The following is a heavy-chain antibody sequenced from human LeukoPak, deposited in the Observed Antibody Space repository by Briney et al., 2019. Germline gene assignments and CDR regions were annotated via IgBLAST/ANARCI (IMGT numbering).Heavy chain of an antibody. CDR1: GYTFTGYY. CDR3: ARDLDCYDSSGYYSPNY. Sequence: ASVKVSCKASGYTFTGYYMHWVRQAPGQGLEWMGRINPNSGGTNYAQKFQGRVTMTRDTSISTAYMELSRLRSDDTAVYYCARDLDCYDSSGYYSPNYWGQGTLVTVSS. D-gene: IGHD3-22*01. V-gene: IGHV1-2*06. CDR2: INPNSGGT. J-gene: IGHJ4*02.